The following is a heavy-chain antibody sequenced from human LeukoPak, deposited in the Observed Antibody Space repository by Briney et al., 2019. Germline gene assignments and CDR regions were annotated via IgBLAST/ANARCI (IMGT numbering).Heavy chain of an antibody. D-gene: IGHD1-20*01. CDR1: GFTFSSYW. V-gene: IGHV3-7*01. CDR3: ARDRDPIYNWNLEYYFDY. Sequence: PGGSLRLSCAASGFTFSSYWMSWVRQAPGKGLEWVANIKQDGSEKYYVDSVKGRFTISRDNAKNSLYLQMNSLRAEDTAVYYCARDRDPIYNWNLEYYFDYWGQGTLVTVSS. J-gene: IGHJ4*02. CDR2: IKQDGSEK.